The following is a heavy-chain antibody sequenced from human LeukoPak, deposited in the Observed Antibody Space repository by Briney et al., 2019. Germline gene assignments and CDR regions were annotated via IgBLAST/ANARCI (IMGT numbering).Heavy chain of an antibody. CDR3: AWRGGYSYALGY. V-gene: IGHV3-48*03. CDR1: GFTFSSYE. J-gene: IGHJ4*02. Sequence: GGSLRLSCAASGFTFSSYEMNWVRQAPGKGLGWGSYISSSGSTIYYADSVKGRFTISRDNAKNSLYLQMNSLRAEDTAVYYCAWRGGYSYALGYWGQGTLVTVSS. CDR2: ISSSGSTI. D-gene: IGHD5-18*01.